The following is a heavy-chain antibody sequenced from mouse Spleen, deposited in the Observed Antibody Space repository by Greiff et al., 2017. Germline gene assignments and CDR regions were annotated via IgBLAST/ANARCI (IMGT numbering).Heavy chain of an antibody. Sequence: QVQLQQSGAELARPGASVKMSCKASGYTFTSYTMHWVKQRPGQGLEWIGYINPSSGYTKYNQKFKDKATLTADKSSSTAYMQLSSLTSEDSAVYYCARYYDYGDAMDYWGQGTSVTVSS. D-gene: IGHD2-4*01. CDR2: INPSSGYT. CDR1: GYTFTSYT. V-gene: IGHV1-4*01. J-gene: IGHJ4*01. CDR3: ARYYDYGDAMDY.